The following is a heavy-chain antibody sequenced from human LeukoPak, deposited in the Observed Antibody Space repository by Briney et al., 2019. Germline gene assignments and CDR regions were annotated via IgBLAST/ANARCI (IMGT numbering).Heavy chain of an antibody. Sequence: GGSLRLSCAASGFIFSSYWMSWVRQAPGKGLEWVANIKQDGSEKYYVDSVKGRFTISRDNAKNSLYLQMNSLRAEDTAVYYCARDYEGDYYYMDVWGKGTTVTVSS. CDR1: GFIFSSYW. CDR3: ARDYEGDYYYMDV. CDR2: IKQDGSEK. J-gene: IGHJ6*03. D-gene: IGHD5-12*01. V-gene: IGHV3-7*01.